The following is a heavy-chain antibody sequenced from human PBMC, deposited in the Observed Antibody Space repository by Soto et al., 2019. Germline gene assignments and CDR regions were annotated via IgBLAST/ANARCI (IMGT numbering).Heavy chain of an antibody. CDR1: GYTFTGYY. Sequence: ASVKVSCKASGYTFTGYYMHWVRQAPGQGLEWMGWINPNSGGTNYAQKLQGRVTMTRDTSISTAYMELSRLRSDDTAVYYCARAARVGTYYYDSSGYYYQGWFDPWGQGTLVTVS. CDR3: ARAARVGTYYYDSSGYYYQGWFDP. CDR2: INPNSGGT. V-gene: IGHV1-2*02. J-gene: IGHJ5*02. D-gene: IGHD3-22*01.